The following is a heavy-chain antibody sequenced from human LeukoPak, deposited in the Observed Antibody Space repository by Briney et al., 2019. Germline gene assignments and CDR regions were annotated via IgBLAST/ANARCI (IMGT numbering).Heavy chain of an antibody. J-gene: IGHJ3*01. Sequence: PSETLSVTCAASGGSLSGYYWSWIRQSPGKGLEWMGDIHHDGRTKYKSSFKSRITIFLVSSKNEVSLRLSPVTPADTALYFCARDVVPRDYGDTLNAYDLWGQGTMVTVS. D-gene: IGHD4-17*01. CDR3: ARDVVPRDYGDTLNAYDL. CDR2: IHHDGRT. V-gene: IGHV4-34*01. CDR1: GGSLSGYY.